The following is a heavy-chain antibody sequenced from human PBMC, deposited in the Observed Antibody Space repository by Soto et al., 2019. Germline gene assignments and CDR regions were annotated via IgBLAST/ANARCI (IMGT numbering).Heavy chain of an antibody. CDR1: GYTFTSYG. D-gene: IGHD3-3*01. CDR2: ISAYNGNT. CDR3: ARAVYDFWRGSLCYGMDV. V-gene: IGHV1-18*01. J-gene: IGHJ6*02. Sequence: ASVKVSCKASGYTFTSYGISWVRQAPGQGREWMGWISAYNGNTNYAQKLQGRVTMTTDTSTSTAYMELRSLRSDDTAVYYCARAVYDFWRGSLCYGMDVWGQVXTVTVSS.